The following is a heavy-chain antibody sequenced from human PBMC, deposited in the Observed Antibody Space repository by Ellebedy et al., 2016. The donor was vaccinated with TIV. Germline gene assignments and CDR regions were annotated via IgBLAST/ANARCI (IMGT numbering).Heavy chain of an antibody. V-gene: IGHV3-23*01. Sequence: GGSLRLSCAASGFTFRNFAMTWVRQAPGKGLEWVSSISSSGVSTDYADSVRGRVTISRDNSKHTLYLQMNSLRADDSAVYYCAKFDSSGYYYGRFDYWGQGTLVTVSS. CDR2: ISSSGVST. J-gene: IGHJ4*02. D-gene: IGHD3-22*01. CDR3: AKFDSSGYYYGRFDY. CDR1: GFTFRNFA.